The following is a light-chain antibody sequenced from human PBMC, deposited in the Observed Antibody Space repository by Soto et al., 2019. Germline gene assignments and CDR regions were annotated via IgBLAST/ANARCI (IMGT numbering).Light chain of an antibody. V-gene: IGKV3-15*01. J-gene: IGKJ1*01. CDR3: QQYNNWPRT. CDR1: QSVTTN. Sequence: EIVLTQSPATPSVSPGEMATLSCRASQSVTTNLAWYQQTPAQAPRLLIYDASTRATGIPARFSGSGSGTEFTLTISSLQSEDFAIYYCQQYNNWPRTFGQGTKVDIK. CDR2: DAS.